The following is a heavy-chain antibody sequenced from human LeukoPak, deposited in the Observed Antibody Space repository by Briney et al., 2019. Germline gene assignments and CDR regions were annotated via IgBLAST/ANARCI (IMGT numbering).Heavy chain of an antibody. CDR1: VYCFADSW. Sequence: GESLKISCKGSVYCFADSWVGWVRQMPGKGVEWMGIIYPGDSDTRYSPSFQGQVSISVDKSISTAYLQCSTLNASDTYKSYRPRQYGRPFDHWPKGTLVSVFS. CDR3: PRQYGRPFDH. CDR2: IYPGDSDT. V-gene: IGHV5-51*01. D-gene: IGHD3-10*01. J-gene: IGHJ4*02.